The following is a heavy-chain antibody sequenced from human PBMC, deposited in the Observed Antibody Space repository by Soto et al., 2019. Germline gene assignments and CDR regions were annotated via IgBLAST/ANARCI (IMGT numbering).Heavy chain of an antibody. J-gene: IGHJ4*02. V-gene: IGHV4-59*01. Sequence: PSETLSLTCTVSGGSISSYYWSWIRQPPGKGLEWIGYIYYSGSTNYNPSLKSRVTISVDTSKNQFSLKLSSVTAADTAVYYCARARGYSYGYDWGQGTLVTVS. CDR1: GGSISSYY. CDR3: ARARGYSYGYD. D-gene: IGHD5-18*01. CDR2: IYYSGST.